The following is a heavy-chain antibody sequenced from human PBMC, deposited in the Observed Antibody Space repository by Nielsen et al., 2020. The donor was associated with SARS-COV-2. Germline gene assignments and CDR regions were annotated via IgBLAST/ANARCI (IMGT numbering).Heavy chain of an antibody. J-gene: IGHJ5*02. CDR1: RYSFASYS. CDR2: INAGNGNT. V-gene: IGHV1-3*01. Sequence: ASVKVSCKASRYSFASYSMHWVRQAPGQRLEWMGWINAGNGNTRYSQKFQGRVTITRDTSASTAYMELSSLRSEDTAVYYCARTSQGGRFDPWGQGTQVIVSS. D-gene: IGHD2-15*01. CDR3: ARTSQGGRFDP.